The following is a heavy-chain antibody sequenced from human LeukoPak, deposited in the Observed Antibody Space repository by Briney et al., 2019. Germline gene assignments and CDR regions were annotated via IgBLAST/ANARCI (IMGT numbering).Heavy chain of an antibody. J-gene: IGHJ4*02. V-gene: IGHV3-23*01. CDR3: AKLSRYYGSGSYLDY. CDR1: GFTVSNYY. Sequence: GGSLRLSCAASGFTVSNYYMSWVRQAPGKGLEWVSAISGSGGSTYYADSVKGRFTISRDNSKNTLYLQMNSLRAEDTAVYYCAKLSRYYGSGSYLDYWGQGTLVTVSS. D-gene: IGHD3-10*01. CDR2: ISGSGGST.